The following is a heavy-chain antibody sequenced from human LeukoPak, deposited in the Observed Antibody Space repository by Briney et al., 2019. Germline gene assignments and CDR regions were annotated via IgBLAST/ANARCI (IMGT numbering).Heavy chain of an antibody. D-gene: IGHD3-10*01. J-gene: IGHJ4*02. CDR3: ARARVYGSGSFDY. Sequence: AAVKVSCKASGYTLTSYAMHWVRQAPGQRLEWMGWINAGNGNTKYSQEFQGRVTITRDTSASTAYMELSSLRSEDMAVYYCARARVYGSGSFDYWGQGTLVTVSS. CDR1: GYTLTSYA. V-gene: IGHV1-3*03. CDR2: INAGNGNT.